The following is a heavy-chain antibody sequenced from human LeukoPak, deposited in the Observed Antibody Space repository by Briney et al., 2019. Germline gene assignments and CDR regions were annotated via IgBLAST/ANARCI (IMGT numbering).Heavy chain of an antibody. D-gene: IGHD3-3*01. V-gene: IGHV4-34*01. CDR3: ASMYYDFWSGPTFYYYYYYGMDV. Sequence: SETLPLTCAFYGGSFSGYYWSWIRQPPGKGLEWIGEINHSGSTNYNSSLKSRVTISVDTSKNQFSLKLSSVIAADTAVYYCASMYYDFWSGPTFYYYYYYGMDVWGQGTTVTVSS. J-gene: IGHJ6*02. CDR1: GGSFSGYY. CDR2: INHSGST.